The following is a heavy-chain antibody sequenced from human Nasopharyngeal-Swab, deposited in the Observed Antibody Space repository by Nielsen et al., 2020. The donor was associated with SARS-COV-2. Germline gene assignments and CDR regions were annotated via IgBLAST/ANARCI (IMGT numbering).Heavy chain of an antibody. V-gene: IGHV3-30*04. Sequence: SLQTSCAAPGFTFSSYAMHWVRQAPGKGLGWVAVISYDGSNKYYANPVKGRFTNSRDNSKNTLYLQMNSLRAEDTAVYYCARDRSGYFLDYWGQGTLVTVSS. CDR1: GFTFSSYA. CDR2: ISYDGSNK. J-gene: IGHJ4*02. D-gene: IGHD3-22*01. CDR3: ARDRSGYFLDY.